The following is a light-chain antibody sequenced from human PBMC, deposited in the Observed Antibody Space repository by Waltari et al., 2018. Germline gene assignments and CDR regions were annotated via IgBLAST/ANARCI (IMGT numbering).Light chain of an antibody. CDR1: SGNSSNI. CDR3: ETGGHGTWV. CDR2: VNSDGSH. J-gene: IGLJ3*02. V-gene: IGLV4-69*01. Sequence: QLVLTQSPSASASLGASVKLTCTLSSGNSSNIIARLQQQPGKGPRYLMKVNSDGSHRKGDEIPDRFSGSSSGAERYLTISSLQSEDEADYYCETGGHGTWVFGGGTKLTVL.